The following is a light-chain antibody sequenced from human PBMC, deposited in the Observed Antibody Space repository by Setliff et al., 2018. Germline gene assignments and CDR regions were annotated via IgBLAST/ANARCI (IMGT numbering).Light chain of an antibody. V-gene: IGLV2-8*01. J-gene: IGLJ1*01. Sequence: QSVLTQPPSASGSPGQSVTVSCTGTSSDVGFYNYVSWYQQHPGKAPKLMIYEVTKRPSGVPDRFSGSKSGNTASLTVSGLLAEDEADYYCTSYAGSNNFVFGSGTKGTV. CDR1: SSDVGFYNY. CDR3: TSYAGSNNFV. CDR2: EVT.